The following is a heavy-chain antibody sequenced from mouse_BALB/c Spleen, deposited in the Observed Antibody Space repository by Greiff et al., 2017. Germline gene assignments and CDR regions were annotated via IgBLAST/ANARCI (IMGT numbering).Heavy chain of an antibody. CDR3: ARDPAWFAY. J-gene: IGHJ3*01. Sequence: VKLVESGPGLVAPSQSLSITCTASGFSLTTYGVHWVRQPPGKGLEWLGVIWSGGSTNYNSALMSRLSISKDNSKSQVFLILNSLQTDDTAMYYCARDPAWFAYWGQGTLVTVSA. V-gene: IGHV2-9*02. CDR1: GFSLTTYG. CDR2: IWSGGST.